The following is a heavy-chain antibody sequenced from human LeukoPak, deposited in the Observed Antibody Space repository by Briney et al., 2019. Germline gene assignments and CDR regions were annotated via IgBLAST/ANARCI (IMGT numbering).Heavy chain of an antibody. V-gene: IGHV3-23*01. CDR1: GFTFSSYA. Sequence: PGGPLRVSCAASGFTFSSYAMNWVRQAPGKGLEWVSAISSSGGSTFYADSVKGRFTISRDNSKNTLFLQMNSLRAGDTAVYYCAKVGAELGGNYFDYWGQGTLVTVSS. D-gene: IGHD3-16*01. CDR3: AKVGAELGGNYFDY. J-gene: IGHJ4*02. CDR2: ISSSGGST.